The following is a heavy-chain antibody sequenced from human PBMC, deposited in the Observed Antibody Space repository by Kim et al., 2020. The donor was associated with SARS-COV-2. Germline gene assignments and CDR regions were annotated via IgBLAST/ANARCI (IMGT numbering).Heavy chain of an antibody. J-gene: IGHJ4*02. CDR3: ARAPIVVVITHFDY. D-gene: IGHD3-22*01. V-gene: IGHV4-31*02. Sequence: NPSLKSRVTISVDTSKNQFSLKLSSVTASDTAVYYCARAPIVVVITHFDYWGQGTLVTVSS.